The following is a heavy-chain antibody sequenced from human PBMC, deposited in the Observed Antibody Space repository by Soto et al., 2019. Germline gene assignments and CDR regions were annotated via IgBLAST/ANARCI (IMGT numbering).Heavy chain of an antibody. CDR2: INTFGSNI. D-gene: IGHD3-22*01. J-gene: IGHJ6*02. V-gene: IGHV3-21*01. CDR1: GFTFSSYG. Sequence: GGSLRLSCAASGFTFSSYGMHWVRQAPGKGLEWVSSINTFGSNIYYADSVKGRFTISRDNAENSLYLQMNSLRAEDTGLYYCARDQDYYDLYYHGMDVWGQGATVTVSS. CDR3: ARDQDYYDLYYHGMDV.